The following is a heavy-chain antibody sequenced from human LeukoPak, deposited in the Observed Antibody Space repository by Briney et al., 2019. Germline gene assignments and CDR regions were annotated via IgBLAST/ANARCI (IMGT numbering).Heavy chain of an antibody. D-gene: IGHD3-10*01. J-gene: IGHJ4*02. Sequence: EASVKVSYKASGYTFTGYYMHWVRQAPGQGLEWMGRINPNSGGTNYAQKFQGRVTMTRDTSISTAYMELSRLRSDDTAVYYCARGVNVLLWFGELYYFDYWGQGTRVTVSS. CDR1: GYTFTGYY. V-gene: IGHV1-2*06. CDR3: ARGVNVLLWFGELYYFDY. CDR2: INPNSGGT.